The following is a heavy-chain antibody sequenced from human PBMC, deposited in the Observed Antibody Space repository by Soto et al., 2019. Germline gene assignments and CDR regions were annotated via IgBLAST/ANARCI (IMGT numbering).Heavy chain of an antibody. Sequence: QVQLQESGPGLVRPSETLSLTCSVSGSSFTGDYWSWIRQPAGKGLEWIGRVFGNGAGTPIYNSSRKNRVTMSVDSSTKQSSLKLTSVTAADTAVYFCARDLPPYDRRRQSAGAFEDWGQGILVTVSS. D-gene: IGHD3-22*01. CDR2: VFGNGAGTP. CDR3: ARDLPPYDRRRQSAGAFED. J-gene: IGHJ4*02. V-gene: IGHV4-4*07. CDR1: GSSFTGDY.